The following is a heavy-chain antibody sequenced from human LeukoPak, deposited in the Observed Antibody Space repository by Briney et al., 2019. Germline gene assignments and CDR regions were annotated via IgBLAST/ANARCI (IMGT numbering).Heavy chain of an antibody. D-gene: IGHD1-26*01. CDR1: GFTFINSA. Sequence: ASVKVSCKASGFTFINSAMQWVRQARGQRLEWIGRIAVGSGNTNYAQKFQERVTITRDLSTSTAYMELRSLRSGDTAVYYCARCRVGAIVGVAYYYGMDVWGQGTTVTVSS. V-gene: IGHV1-58*02. J-gene: IGHJ6*02. CDR2: IAVGSGNT. CDR3: ARCRVGAIVGVAYYYGMDV.